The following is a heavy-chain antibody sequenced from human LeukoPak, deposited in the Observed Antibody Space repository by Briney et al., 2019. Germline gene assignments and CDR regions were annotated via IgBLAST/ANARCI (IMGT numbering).Heavy chain of an antibody. CDR2: IYYSGST. D-gene: IGHD2-8*02. J-gene: IGHJ6*03. Sequence: SETLSLTCTVFGGSMSSYYWSWIRQPPGKGLEWIGNIYYSGSTNYNPSLKSRVTISVDTSKNQFSLKLSSVTAADTAVYYCARVRARYCKNVRPSYYYYYMDVWGKGSTVTVSS. CDR3: ARVRARYCKNVRPSYYYYYMDV. V-gene: IGHV4-59*01. CDR1: GGSMSSYY.